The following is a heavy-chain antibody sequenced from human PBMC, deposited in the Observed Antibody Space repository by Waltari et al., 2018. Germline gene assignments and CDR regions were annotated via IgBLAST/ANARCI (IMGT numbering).Heavy chain of an antibody. CDR2: IYYSGST. CDR3: AREREGFNWNRGWFDP. D-gene: IGHD1-20*01. Sequence: QVQLQESGPGLVKPSETLSLTCTVSGGSISTNSYYWGWIRQPPGKGLEWIGSIYYSGSTDYNPSLKSRVTISVDTSKNQFSLKLSSVNAADTAVYYCAREREGFNWNRGWFDPWGQGTLVTVSS. J-gene: IGHJ5*02. CDR1: GGSISTNSYY. V-gene: IGHV4-39*07.